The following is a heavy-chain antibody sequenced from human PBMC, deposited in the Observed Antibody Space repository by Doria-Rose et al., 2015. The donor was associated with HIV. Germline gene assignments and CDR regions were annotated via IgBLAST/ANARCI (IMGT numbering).Heavy chain of an antibody. D-gene: IGHD2-2*03. V-gene: IGHV4-34*01. CDR1: DGSFIGYY. J-gene: IGHJ3*02. CDR2: VHHSGST. Sequence: QVQLQQWGAGLLEPSETLSLTCAISDGSFIGYYWSWIRQTPGKGLEWIGEVHHSGSTEYSQSLKSRVTISADVSTNHFSLSLSSVTAADTGVYYCAKHLGWAFHIWGQGTVVAVSS. CDR3: AKHLGWAFHI.